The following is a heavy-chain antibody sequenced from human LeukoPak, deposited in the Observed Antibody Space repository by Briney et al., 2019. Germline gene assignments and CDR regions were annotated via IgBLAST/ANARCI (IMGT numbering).Heavy chain of an antibody. V-gene: IGHV1-24*01. CDR2: FDPEDGET. Sequence: ASVKVSCKVSGYTLTELSMHWVRQAPGKGLEWMGGFDPEDGETIYAQKFQGRVTMTEDTSTDTAYMELSSLRSEDTAVYYCATGGNSGYDFHAFDIWGQGTMVTVSS. CDR1: GYTLTELS. CDR3: ATGGNSGYDFHAFDI. D-gene: IGHD5-12*01. J-gene: IGHJ3*02.